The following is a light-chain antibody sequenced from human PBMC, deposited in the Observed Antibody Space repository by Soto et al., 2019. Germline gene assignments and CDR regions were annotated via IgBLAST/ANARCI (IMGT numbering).Light chain of an antibody. J-gene: IGKJ4*01. Sequence: DIQMTQSPSSLSASVGDRVTITCQASQDIRNRLNWHQFKPGKAPKLLIYDAFNLEAGVPSRFSGSGYGTTFVLTISSLQPEDSPTYYCQQHDNLPVTFGGGTKVEIK. CDR1: QDIRNR. CDR2: DAF. CDR3: QQHDNLPVT. V-gene: IGKV1-33*01.